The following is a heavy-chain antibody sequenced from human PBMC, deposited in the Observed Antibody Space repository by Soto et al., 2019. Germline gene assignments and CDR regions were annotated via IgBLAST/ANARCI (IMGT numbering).Heavy chain of an antibody. D-gene: IGHD3-10*01. CDR3: ARGHHYGSGRDQGMDV. Sequence: EASVKVSCKASGYTFTSYGISWVRQAPGQGLEWMGWISAYNGNTNYAQKLQGRVTMTTDTSTSTAYMELRSLRSDDTAVYYCARGHHYGSGRDQGMDVWGQGTTVTVSS. J-gene: IGHJ6*02. V-gene: IGHV1-18*01. CDR1: GYTFTSYG. CDR2: ISAYNGNT.